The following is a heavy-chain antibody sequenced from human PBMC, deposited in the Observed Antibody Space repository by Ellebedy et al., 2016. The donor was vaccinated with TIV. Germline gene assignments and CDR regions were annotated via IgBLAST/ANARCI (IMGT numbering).Heavy chain of an antibody. D-gene: IGHD6-13*01. CDR2: ISYDGSNK. J-gene: IGHJ4*02. CDR1: GFTFSSYA. V-gene: IGHV3-30-3*01. CDR3: ARSNPRAAVGTGFDY. Sequence: GESLKISCAASGFTFSSYAMHWVRQAPGKGLEWVAVISYDGSNKYYADSVKGRFTISRDNSKNTLYLQMNSLRAEDTAVYYCARSNPRAAVGTGFDYWGQGTLATVSS.